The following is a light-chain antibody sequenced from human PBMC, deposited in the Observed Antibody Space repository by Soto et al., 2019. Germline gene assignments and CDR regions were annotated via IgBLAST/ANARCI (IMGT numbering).Light chain of an antibody. CDR2: SNN. J-gene: IGLJ2*01. V-gene: IGLV1-44*01. CDR1: SSNIGSNT. Sequence: QSVLTQPPSASGTPGQRVTISCSGSSSNIGSNTVNWYQQLPGTAPKLLIYSNNQRPSVVPDRFSGSKSGTSASLAISGLQSDDEADYYCAAWDDSLNGPVFGGGTKLTVL. CDR3: AAWDDSLNGPV.